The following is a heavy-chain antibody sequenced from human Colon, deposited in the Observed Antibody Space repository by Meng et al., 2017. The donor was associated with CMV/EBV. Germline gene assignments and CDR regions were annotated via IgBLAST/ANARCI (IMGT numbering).Heavy chain of an antibody. Sequence: QAQREQSGAEVKKPGSSGKVSCKASKGTFTSYPISWVRQGPGQGFEWVGGIITISGTTDYAQKFQGRVTITADESTSTAYMKLSNLRSEDTAIYYCARVICGGDCYLDYWGRGTLVTVSS. V-gene: IGHV1-69*12. CDR2: IITISGTT. D-gene: IGHD2-21*02. J-gene: IGHJ4*02. CDR1: KGTFTSYP. CDR3: ARVICGGDCYLDY.